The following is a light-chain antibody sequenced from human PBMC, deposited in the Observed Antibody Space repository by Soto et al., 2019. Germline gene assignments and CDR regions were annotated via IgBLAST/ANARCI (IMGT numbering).Light chain of an antibody. J-gene: IGKJ1*01. CDR1: QSVSSN. CDR3: QQYNNWPRT. V-gene: IGKV3-15*01. Sequence: EIVITQSPATLSVSPGERATLSCRASQSVSSNLAWYQQKPGQAPRLLIYGASTRATGIPARFSGSGSGIDFTLTISSLQSEDFEVYYCQQYNNWPRTFGQGTKVDIK. CDR2: GAS.